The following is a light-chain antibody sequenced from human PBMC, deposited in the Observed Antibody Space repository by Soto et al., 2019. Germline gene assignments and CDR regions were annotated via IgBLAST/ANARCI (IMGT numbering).Light chain of an antibody. CDR1: QDIYNS. Sequence: DIQMTQSPSSLSAFVGDRVTITCQASQDIYNSLNWYQQKPGKAPKLLIYAAANLDTGVPSRFSGSGSGTDFTFTISSLQPEDIATYYCPHYDNLPPTFGPGTKVDIK. J-gene: IGKJ3*01. V-gene: IGKV1-33*01. CDR3: PHYDNLPPT. CDR2: AAA.